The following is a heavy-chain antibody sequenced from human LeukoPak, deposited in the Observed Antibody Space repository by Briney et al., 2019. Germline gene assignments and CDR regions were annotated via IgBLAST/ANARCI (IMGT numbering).Heavy chain of an antibody. Sequence: ASVKVSCKASGYTFTGYYMHWVRQAPGQGLEWMGWINPNSGGTNYAQKFQGWVTMTRDTSISTAYMELSRLRSDDTAVYYCARGRDDILTGYYDYWGQGTLVTVSS. J-gene: IGHJ4*02. CDR2: INPNSGGT. V-gene: IGHV1-2*04. CDR3: ARGRDDILTGYYDY. CDR1: GYTFTGYY. D-gene: IGHD3-9*01.